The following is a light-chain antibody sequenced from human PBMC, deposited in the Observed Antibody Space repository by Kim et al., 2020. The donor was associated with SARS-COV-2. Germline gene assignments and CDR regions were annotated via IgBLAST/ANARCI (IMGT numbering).Light chain of an antibody. V-gene: IGLV3-25*03. CDR2: KDS. Sequence: PGQTARSTCSGDALPKQYAYWYQQKPGPAPVLVIYKDSERPSGIPERFSGSSSGTTVTLTISGVQAEDEADYYCQAADSSGTYPVVFGGGTQLTVL. J-gene: IGLJ2*01. CDR3: QAADSSGTYPVV. CDR1: ALPKQY.